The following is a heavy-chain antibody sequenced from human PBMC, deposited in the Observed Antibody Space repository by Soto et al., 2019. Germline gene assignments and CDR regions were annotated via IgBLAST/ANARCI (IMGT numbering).Heavy chain of an antibody. Sequence: HPGGSLRLSCVASGFTVSSNYMSWVRQAPGKGLEWVSVIYSGGSTYYADSVKGRFTISRDNSKNTLYLQMNSLRAEDTAVYYCASHLTAAAKMPYWSQGTLVTVAS. CDR2: IYSGGST. CDR1: GFTVSSNY. J-gene: IGHJ4*02. CDR3: ASHLTAAAKMPY. V-gene: IGHV3-53*01. D-gene: IGHD6-13*01.